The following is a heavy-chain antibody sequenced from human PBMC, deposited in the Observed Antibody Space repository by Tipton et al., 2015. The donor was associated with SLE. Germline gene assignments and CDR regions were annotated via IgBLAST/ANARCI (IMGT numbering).Heavy chain of an antibody. Sequence: SLRLSCAASGFTFSNYAMHWVRQAPGKGLEWVAVLSYDGSNKYFADSVKGRFTISRDNSKNTLYLQMNSLRAEDTAVYYCARDRLNYDFLNLGIWGDYMDVWGKGTTVTVSS. J-gene: IGHJ6*03. CDR1: GFTFSNYA. D-gene: IGHD3-9*01. V-gene: IGHV3-30*04. CDR3: ARDRLNYDFLNLGIWGDYMDV. CDR2: LSYDGSNK.